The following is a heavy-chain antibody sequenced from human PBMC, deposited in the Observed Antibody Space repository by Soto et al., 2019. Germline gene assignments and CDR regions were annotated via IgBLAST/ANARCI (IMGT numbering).Heavy chain of an antibody. CDR1: GYTFTIYD. CDR3: ARGSLQYYYDSSGYYY. Sequence: GASVKVSCKASGYTFTIYDINWVRQATGQGLEWMGWMNPNSGNTGYAQKFQGRVTMTRNTSISTAYMELSSLRSEDTAVYYCARGSLQYYYDSSGYYYWGQGTLVTVSS. V-gene: IGHV1-8*01. J-gene: IGHJ4*02. D-gene: IGHD3-22*01. CDR2: MNPNSGNT.